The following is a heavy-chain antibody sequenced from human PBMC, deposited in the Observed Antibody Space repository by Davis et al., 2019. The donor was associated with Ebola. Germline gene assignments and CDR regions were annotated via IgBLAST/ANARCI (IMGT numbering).Heavy chain of an antibody. V-gene: IGHV3-21*01. J-gene: IGHJ4*02. CDR1: GFTFSSYT. CDR2: ISSRSNYI. Sequence: GESLKISCAASGFTFSSYTMNWVRQAPGKGLEWVSSISSRSNYIYYADSLKGRFTIYRDNAKNSVYLEMNSLRAEDTAVYYCARAQEMATNVPGYWGQGTVVIVSS. CDR3: ARAQEMATNVPGY. D-gene: IGHD5-24*01.